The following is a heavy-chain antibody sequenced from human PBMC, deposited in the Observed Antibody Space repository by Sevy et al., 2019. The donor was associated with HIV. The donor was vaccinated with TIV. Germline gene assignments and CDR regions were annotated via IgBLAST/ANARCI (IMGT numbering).Heavy chain of an antibody. CDR1: GGTRSSSA. J-gene: IGHJ4*02. Sequence: ASVKVSCKASGGTRSSSAISWVRQAPGQGLEWMGGIFPIFATANYAQKFQGRLTITADESTCTAYMELSSLRSDDTAVYYCTSGLAVSVDYWGQGTLVTVSS. V-gene: IGHV1-69*13. D-gene: IGHD6-19*01. CDR2: IFPIFATA. CDR3: TSGLAVSVDY.